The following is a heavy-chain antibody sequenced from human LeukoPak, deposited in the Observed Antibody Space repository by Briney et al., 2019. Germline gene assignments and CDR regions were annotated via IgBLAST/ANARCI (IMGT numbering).Heavy chain of an antibody. CDR1: RGTFSSYA. V-gene: IGHV1-2*02. D-gene: IGHD2-21*01. Sequence: ASVKVSCKASRGTFSSYAISWVRQAPGQGLEWMGWINPNSGGTDFAQKFQGRVTMTRDTSISTAYMELSRLRSDDTAVYYCARGYVGGESPLFDYWGQGTLVTVSS. J-gene: IGHJ4*02. CDR2: INPNSGGT. CDR3: ARGYVGGESPLFDY.